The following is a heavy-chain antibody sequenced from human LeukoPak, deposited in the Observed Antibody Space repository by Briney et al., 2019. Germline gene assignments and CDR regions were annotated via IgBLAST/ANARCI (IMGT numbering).Heavy chain of an antibody. D-gene: IGHD6-19*01. CDR2: IRYDGSNQ. CDR3: AKDMGYNSGWTRIDY. J-gene: IGHJ4*02. CDR1: GFTFSSYG. Sequence: GGSLRLSCAASGFTFSSYGMYWVRQTPGKGLEGVAFIRYDGSNQYYADSVKGRFTISRDNSKNTLSLQMNSLKTEDTAVYYCAKDMGYNSGWTRIDYWDQGTLVTVSS. V-gene: IGHV3-30*02.